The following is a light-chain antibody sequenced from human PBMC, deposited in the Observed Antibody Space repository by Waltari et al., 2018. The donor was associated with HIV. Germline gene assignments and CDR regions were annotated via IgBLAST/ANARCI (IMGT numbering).Light chain of an antibody. J-gene: IGLJ3*02. CDR1: SSDIGAYNR. Sequence: QSALTKPPSVSGSLGQSVTISCTGTSSDIGAYNRVSWYQQSPGTAPKLRIYEVTHRPSGVPVRFSGSKSGNTASLTISGLQADDEADYYCSSYTTSSTWVFGGGTKLTVL. V-gene: IGLV2-18*02. CDR3: SSYTTSSTWV. CDR2: EVT.